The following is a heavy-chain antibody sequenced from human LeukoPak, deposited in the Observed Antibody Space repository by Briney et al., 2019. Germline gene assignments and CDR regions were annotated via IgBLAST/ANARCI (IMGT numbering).Heavy chain of an antibody. Sequence: PGRSLRLSCAASGFTFSSYAMHWVRQAPGKGLEWVAVISYDGSNKYYADSVKGRFTISRDNSKNTLYLQMNSLRAEDTAVYYCARTPNSSGRHAFDYWGQGTLVTVSS. CDR2: ISYDGSNK. V-gene: IGHV3-30-3*01. CDR1: GFTFSSYA. J-gene: IGHJ4*02. D-gene: IGHD6-19*01. CDR3: ARTPNSSGRHAFDY.